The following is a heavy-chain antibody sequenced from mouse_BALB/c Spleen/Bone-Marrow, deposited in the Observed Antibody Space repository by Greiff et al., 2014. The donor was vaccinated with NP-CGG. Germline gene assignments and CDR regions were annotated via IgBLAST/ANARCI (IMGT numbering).Heavy chain of an antibody. CDR1: GFTFSSYT. CDR3: ARLITTYFDY. Sequence: EVKLVEPGGGLVQPGGSLKLSCAASGFTFSSYTMSWARQTPEKRLEWVAYISNGGGSTYYPDTVKGRFTISRDNAKNTLYLQMSSLKSEDTAMYYCARLITTYFDYWGQGTTLTVSS. D-gene: IGHD1-1*01. CDR2: ISNGGGST. J-gene: IGHJ2*01. V-gene: IGHV5-12-2*01.